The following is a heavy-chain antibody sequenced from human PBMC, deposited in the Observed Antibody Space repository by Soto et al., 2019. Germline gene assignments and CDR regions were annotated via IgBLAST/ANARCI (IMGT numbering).Heavy chain of an antibody. CDR3: AREVAAAEYMDV. Sequence: GGSLXLSCAASGFXFSSYGMHWVXQAPGKGLEWVAVIWYDGSNKYYADSVKGRFTISRGNSKNTLYLQMNSLRAEDTAVYYCAREVAAAEYMDVWGKGTTVTVSS. J-gene: IGHJ6*03. CDR2: IWYDGSNK. V-gene: IGHV3-33*01. CDR1: GFXFSSYG. D-gene: IGHD6-13*01.